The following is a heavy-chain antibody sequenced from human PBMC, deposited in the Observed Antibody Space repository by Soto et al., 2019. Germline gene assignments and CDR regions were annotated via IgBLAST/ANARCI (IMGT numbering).Heavy chain of an antibody. Sequence: QVQLQESGPGLVKPSETLSLTCTVSGGSVSSGSYYWSWIRQPPGKGLEWIGYIYYSGSTNYNPVRKRRVTRSVDTSKNQFSLKLSSVTAADTAVYYCAREVALRGVITNHENWFDPWGQGTLVTGSS. V-gene: IGHV4-61*01. D-gene: IGHD3-10*01. CDR2: IYYSGST. J-gene: IGHJ5*02. CDR1: GGSVSSGSYY. CDR3: AREVALRGVITNHENWFDP.